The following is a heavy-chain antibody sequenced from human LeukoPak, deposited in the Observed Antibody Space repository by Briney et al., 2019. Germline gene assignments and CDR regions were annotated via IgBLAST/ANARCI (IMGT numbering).Heavy chain of an antibody. D-gene: IGHD2-21*01. CDR2: MNPTSGDT. CDR3: ARVVMKAFYYYYMDV. V-gene: IGHV1-8*01. CDR1: GYTFSDYD. Sequence: ASVKLSCTASGYTFSDYDVNWVRRAPGQGLEWMGWMNPTSGDTGYAQKFQGRVTMTRSMSRNTAYMELSKRRSDDTAVYFCARVVMKAFYYYYMDVWGKGTTIIISS. J-gene: IGHJ6*03.